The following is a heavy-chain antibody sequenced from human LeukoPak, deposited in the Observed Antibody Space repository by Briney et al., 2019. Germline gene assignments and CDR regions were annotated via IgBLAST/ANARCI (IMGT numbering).Heavy chain of an antibody. Sequence: ASVKVSCKASGYTFTAYYMHWVRQAPGQGLEWMGGIIPIFGTANYAQKFQGRVTITADKSTSTAYMELSSLRSEDTAVYYCAREPGLYPFDYWGQGTLVTVSS. V-gene: IGHV1-69*06. J-gene: IGHJ4*02. CDR2: IIPIFGTA. CDR3: AREPGLYPFDY. CDR1: GYTFTAYY. D-gene: IGHD5/OR15-5a*01.